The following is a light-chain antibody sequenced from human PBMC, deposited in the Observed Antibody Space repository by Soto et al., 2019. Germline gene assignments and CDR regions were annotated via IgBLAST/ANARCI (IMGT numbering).Light chain of an antibody. J-gene: IGKJ1*01. V-gene: IGKV1-5*01. CDR1: QTIRTY. CDR2: GAS. Sequence: DIQLTQSPSSLTASVGDRVTITCRASQTIRTYLNWYQQKPGMAPQLLIYGASTVQSGVPSRFSGSGSGTDFTLTISSLQTDDFASYYCQQYDSYSWTFGQGTKVDIK. CDR3: QQYDSYSWT.